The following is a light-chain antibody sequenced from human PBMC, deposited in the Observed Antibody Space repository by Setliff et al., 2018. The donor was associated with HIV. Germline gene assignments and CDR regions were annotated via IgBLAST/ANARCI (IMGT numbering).Light chain of an antibody. Sequence: QSVLTQPPSVSGAPGQRVTISCTGSSSNVGAGYDVNWYQQPPGTAPKLLLYGNSNRPSGVPDRFSGSKSGTSASLAITGLQAEDEADYYCQSYDNSLSGYVFGTGTKV. J-gene: IGLJ1*01. V-gene: IGLV1-40*01. CDR1: SSNVGAGYD. CDR3: QSYDNSLSGYV. CDR2: GNS.